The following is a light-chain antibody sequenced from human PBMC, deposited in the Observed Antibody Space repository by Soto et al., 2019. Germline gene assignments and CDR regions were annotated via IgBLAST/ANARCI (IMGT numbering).Light chain of an antibody. CDR2: DVS. V-gene: IGLV2-14*03. Sequence: QSARTQPASVSGSPGQSITISCTGTSSDIGDSNYVSWYQQHPGKAPKLVIYDVSNRPSGVSNRFSGSKSANTASLTISGLQAEDEADYYCSSLRSSTTSYVFGTGTKVTVL. CDR3: SSLRSSTTSYV. CDR1: SSDIGDSNY. J-gene: IGLJ1*01.